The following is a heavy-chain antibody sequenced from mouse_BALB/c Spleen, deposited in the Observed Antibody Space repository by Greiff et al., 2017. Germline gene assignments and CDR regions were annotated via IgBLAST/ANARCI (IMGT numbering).Heavy chain of an antibody. CDR3: ARGYDYAWFAY. V-gene: IGHV5-6-5*01. Sequence: EVKLMESGGGLVKPGGSLKLSCAASGFTFSSYAMSWVRQTPEKRLEWVASISSGGSTYYPDSVKGRFTISRDNARNILYLQMSSLRSEDTAMYYCARGYDYAWFAYWGQGTLVTVSA. J-gene: IGHJ3*01. D-gene: IGHD2-4*01. CDR1: GFTFSSYA. CDR2: ISSGGST.